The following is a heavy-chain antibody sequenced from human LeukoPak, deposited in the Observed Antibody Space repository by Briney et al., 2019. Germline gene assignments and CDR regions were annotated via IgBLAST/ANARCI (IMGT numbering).Heavy chain of an antibody. CDR2: INTNSGGT. J-gene: IGHJ4*02. Sequence: GASVKVSCKASGYTFTGYYIHWVRQAPGQGLEWMGWINTNSGGTNYAQKFQGRVTMTRDTSIRTAYMELSRLRSDDTAVYYCARDMFDWLFEDLEIGVSFDSWGQGTLVTVSS. V-gene: IGHV1-2*02. CDR3: ARDMFDWLFEDLEIGVSFDS. CDR1: GYTFTGYY. D-gene: IGHD3-9*01.